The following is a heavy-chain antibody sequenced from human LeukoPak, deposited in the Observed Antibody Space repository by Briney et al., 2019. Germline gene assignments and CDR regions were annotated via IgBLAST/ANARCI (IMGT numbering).Heavy chain of an antibody. V-gene: IGHV3-23*01. J-gene: IGHJ3*02. Sequence: GGSLRLSCAASGFTFSSYAMSWVRQAPGKGLEWVSAISGSGGSTYYADSVKGRFTISRDNSKNTLYLQMNSLRAEDTAVYYCAKGGPWVNGDYHAFDIWGQGTMVTVSS. CDR3: AKGGPWVNGDYHAFDI. D-gene: IGHD4-17*01. CDR2: ISGSGGST. CDR1: GFTFSSYA.